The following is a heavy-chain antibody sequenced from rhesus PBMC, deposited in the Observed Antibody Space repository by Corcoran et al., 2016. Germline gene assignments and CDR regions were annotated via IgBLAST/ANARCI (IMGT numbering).Heavy chain of an antibody. J-gene: IGHJ4*01. CDR1: GASISSNS. CDR2: IYGRRGTT. CDR3: ARDFAGLDF. Sequence: QVQLQESGPGLVKPSETLPLTCAVSGASISSNSWNWLRPAPGKGLEWIGRIYGRRGTTDYNPSLKRRGTISMGTSNNQFSLKLTFLPAADTAVYYCARDFAGLDFWGQGVLVTVSS. D-gene: IGHD3-3*01. V-gene: IGHV4S2*01.